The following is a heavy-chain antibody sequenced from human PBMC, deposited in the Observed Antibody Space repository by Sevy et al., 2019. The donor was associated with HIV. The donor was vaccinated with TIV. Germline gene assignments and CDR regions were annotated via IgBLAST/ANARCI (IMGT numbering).Heavy chain of an antibody. D-gene: IGHD6-19*01. CDR2: ISSSGSTI. CDR1: GFTFSDYY. Sequence: GGSLRLSCAASGFTFSDYYMSWIRQVPGKGLEWVSYISSSGSTIYYADSVKGRFTISRDNAKNSLYLQMNSLRAEDTAVYYCARAEKKQWLPDWGQGTLVTVSS. CDR3: ARAEKKQWLPD. J-gene: IGHJ4*02. V-gene: IGHV3-11*01.